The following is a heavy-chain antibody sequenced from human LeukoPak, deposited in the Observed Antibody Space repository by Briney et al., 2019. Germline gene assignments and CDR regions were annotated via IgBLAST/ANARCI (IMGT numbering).Heavy chain of an antibody. Sequence: SETLSLTCSVSGGSISSYYWSLIRQPPGKPLHWIGYIYYSGSTNYNPSLKSRVTISVDTSKNQFSLKLSSVTAADTAVYYCASISGSGSYYLDYWGQGTLVTVSS. CDR2: IYYSGST. D-gene: IGHD3-10*01. V-gene: IGHV4-59*01. J-gene: IGHJ4*02. CDR3: ASISGSGSYYLDY. CDR1: GGSISSYY.